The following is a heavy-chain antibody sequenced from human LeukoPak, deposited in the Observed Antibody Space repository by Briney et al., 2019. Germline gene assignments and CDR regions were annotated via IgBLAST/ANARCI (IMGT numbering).Heavy chain of an antibody. V-gene: IGHV3-23*01. J-gene: IGHJ4*02. CDR1: GFTFSSYA. Sequence: GGSLRLSCAASGFTFSSYAMSWVRQAPGKGLEWVSAISGSGGSTYYADSVKGRFTISRDNSKNTLYLQMNSLRAEDTAVYYCAKDGGSSGWHHTFDYWGQGTLVTVSS. D-gene: IGHD6-19*01. CDR3: AKDGGSSGWHHTFDY. CDR2: ISGSGGST.